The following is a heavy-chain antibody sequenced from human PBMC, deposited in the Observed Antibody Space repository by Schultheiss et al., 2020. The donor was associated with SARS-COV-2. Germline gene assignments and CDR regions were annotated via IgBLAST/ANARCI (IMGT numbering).Heavy chain of an antibody. D-gene: IGHD6-19*01. V-gene: IGHV3-23*01. CDR3: ASGSGGWSVFDY. CDR1: GFTFSSYA. Sequence: GESLKISCAASGFTFSSYAMSWVRQAPGKGLEWVSAISGSGGSTYYADSMKGRFTISRDNSKNTLYLQMTSLRAEDTAVYYCASGSGGWSVFDYWGQGTLVTVSS. CDR2: ISGSGGST. J-gene: IGHJ4*02.